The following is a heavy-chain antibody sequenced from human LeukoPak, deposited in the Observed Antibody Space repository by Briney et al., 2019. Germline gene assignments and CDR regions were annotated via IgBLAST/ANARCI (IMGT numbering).Heavy chain of an antibody. CDR2: IIPIFGIA. D-gene: IGHD5-18*01. Sequence: GPSVKVSCKASGGTFSSYAISWVRQAPGQGLEWMGRIIPIFGIANYAQKFQGRVTITADKSTSTAYMELSSLRSEDTAVYYCASLGGIQLRYNWFDPWGQGTLVTVSS. V-gene: IGHV1-69*04. CDR3: ASLGGIQLRYNWFDP. CDR1: GGTFSSYA. J-gene: IGHJ5*02.